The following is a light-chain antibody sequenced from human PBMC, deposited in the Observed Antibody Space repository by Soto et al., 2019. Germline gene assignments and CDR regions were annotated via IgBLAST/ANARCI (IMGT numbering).Light chain of an antibody. CDR3: QQRSNWPPYT. J-gene: IGKJ2*01. CDR1: QSVSSY. Sequence: EIVLTQSPATLSLSPGERATLSCRASQSVSSYLAWYQQKPGQAPRLLIYDASNRATGIPARFSGSGPGTDFTLTISSLEPEDFAVYYGQQRSNWPPYTFGQGTKLEIK. V-gene: IGKV3-11*01. CDR2: DAS.